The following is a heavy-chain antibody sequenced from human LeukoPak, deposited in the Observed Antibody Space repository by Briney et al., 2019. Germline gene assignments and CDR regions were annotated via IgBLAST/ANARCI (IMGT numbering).Heavy chain of an antibody. CDR3: ARLVWSSGRAPSKYYFDY. CDR2: IYYSGST. D-gene: IGHD6-19*01. V-gene: IGHV4-59*05. J-gene: IGHJ4*02. CDR1: GGSISSYY. Sequence: PSETLSLTCTVSGGSISSYYWSWIRQPPWKGLEWIGSIYYSGSTYYNPPLKSRVTISVDTSKNQFSLKLSSVTAADTAVYYCARLVWSSGRAPSKYYFDYWGQGTLVTVSS.